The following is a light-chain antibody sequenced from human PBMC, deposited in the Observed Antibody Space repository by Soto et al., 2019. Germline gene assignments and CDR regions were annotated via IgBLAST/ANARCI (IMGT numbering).Light chain of an antibody. CDR3: AAWDDSLNGVV. CDR1: SSNIRSNT. V-gene: IGLV1-44*01. J-gene: IGLJ2*01. Sequence: QSVLTQPPSASGTPGQRVTISCSGSSSNIRSNTVNWYQQLPGTAPKLLIYTNNQRPSGVPDRFSGSKSGTSASLAISGLQSDDEADYYCAAWDDSLNGVVFGRGTKLTVL. CDR2: TNN.